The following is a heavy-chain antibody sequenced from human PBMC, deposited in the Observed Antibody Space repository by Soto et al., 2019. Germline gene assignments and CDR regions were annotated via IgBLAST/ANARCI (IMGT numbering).Heavy chain of an antibody. CDR2: ISGYNGNT. CDR1: GYTFITYG. J-gene: IGHJ4*02. CDR3: ARILYSSSSDFDY. Sequence: GASVKVSCKASGYTFITYGICWVRQAPGQGLEWMGWISGYNGNTNYAQKLQGRVTMTTDTSTSTAYMELRSLRSDDTAVYYCARILYSSSSDFDYWGQGTLVTVSS. V-gene: IGHV1-18*01. D-gene: IGHD6-13*01.